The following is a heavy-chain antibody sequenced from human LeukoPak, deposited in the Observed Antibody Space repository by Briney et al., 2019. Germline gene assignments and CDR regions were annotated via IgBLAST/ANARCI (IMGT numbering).Heavy chain of an antibody. V-gene: IGHV4-39*07. D-gene: IGHD2-15*01. Sequence: PSETLSLTCTVSGGSISSNSYYWGWIRQPPGKGLEWIGSIYYSGRTYYNPPLKSRVTTSVDTSKNLFSLKLSSVTAADTAVYYCARTKACSGGTCYLTVYEFWGQGTLVTVSS. CDR2: IYYSGRT. CDR1: GGSISSNSYY. CDR3: ARTKACSGGTCYLTVYEF. J-gene: IGHJ4*02.